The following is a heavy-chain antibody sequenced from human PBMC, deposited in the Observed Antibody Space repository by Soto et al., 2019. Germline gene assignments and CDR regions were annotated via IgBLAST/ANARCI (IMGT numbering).Heavy chain of an antibody. CDR1: GYTFTSYY. V-gene: IGHV1-46*01. Sequence: ASVKVSCKASGYTFTSYYMHWVRQAPGQGLEWMGIINPSGGSTSYAQKFQGRVTMTTDTSTSTAYMELRSLRSEDTAVYYCARGALGWRDPWGQGTLVTVFS. CDR3: ARGALGWRDP. CDR2: INPSGGST. J-gene: IGHJ5*02. D-gene: IGHD6-19*01.